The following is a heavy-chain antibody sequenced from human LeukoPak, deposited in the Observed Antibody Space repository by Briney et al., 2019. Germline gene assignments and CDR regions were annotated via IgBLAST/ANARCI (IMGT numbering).Heavy chain of an antibody. Sequence: GGSLILSCAASGFTFSSYAMSWVRQAPGKGLEWVSAISGSGGSTYYADSVKGRFTISRDNSKNTLYLQMNSLRAEDTAVYYCAKVVLTGVVPAPKGPYYYYYMDVWGKGTTVTVSS. CDR1: GFTFSSYA. J-gene: IGHJ6*03. D-gene: IGHD2-2*01. CDR2: ISGSGGST. V-gene: IGHV3-23*01. CDR3: AKVVLTGVVPAPKGPYYYYYMDV.